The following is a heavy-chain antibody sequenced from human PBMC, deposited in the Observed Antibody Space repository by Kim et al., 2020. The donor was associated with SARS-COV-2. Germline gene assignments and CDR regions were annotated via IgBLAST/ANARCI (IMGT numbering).Heavy chain of an antibody. CDR3: ARHYLGGLSPTFVVVPAAVWNWFDP. CDR2: IYYSGST. D-gene: IGHD2-2*01. Sequence: SETLSLTCTVSGGSISSSSYYWGWIRQPPGKGLEWIGSIYYSGSTYYNPSLKSRVTISVDTSKNQFSLKLSSVTAADTAVYYCARHYLGGLSPTFVVVPAAVWNWFDPWGQGTLVTVSS. V-gene: IGHV4-39*01. CDR1: GGSISSSSYY. J-gene: IGHJ5*02.